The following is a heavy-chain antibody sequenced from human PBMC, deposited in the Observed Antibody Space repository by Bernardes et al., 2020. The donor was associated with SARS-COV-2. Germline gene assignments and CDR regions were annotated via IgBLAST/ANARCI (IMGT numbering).Heavy chain of an antibody. CDR1: GGSFRGYY. D-gene: IGHD5-18*01. V-gene: IGHV4-34*01. CDR3: ARLQLWFNYYYYYGMDV. J-gene: IGHJ6*02. Sequence: SEPLYLTCAGYGGSFRGYYWSWIRKPPGKGLEWIGEINHSGSTNYNPSLKSRVTISVDTSKNQVSLKLSSVTAADTAVYYCARLQLWFNYYYYYGMDVWGQGTTVTVSS. CDR2: INHSGST.